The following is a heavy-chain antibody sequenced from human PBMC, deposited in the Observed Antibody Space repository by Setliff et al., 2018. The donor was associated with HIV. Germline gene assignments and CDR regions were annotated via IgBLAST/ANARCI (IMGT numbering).Heavy chain of an antibody. CDR1: GGSISSSSYF. Sequence: PSETLSLTCTVSGGSISSSSYFWGWIRQPPGKGLEWIGSIYYSGSTYYNPSLKSRVTISVDTSKNQFSLKLNSVTAADTAMYYCARHPPYCSGGSCYRGRGYYFDYWGQGTLVTVSS. CDR3: ARHPPYCSGGSCYRGRGYYFDY. D-gene: IGHD2-15*01. CDR2: IYYSGST. V-gene: IGHV4-39*01. J-gene: IGHJ4*02.